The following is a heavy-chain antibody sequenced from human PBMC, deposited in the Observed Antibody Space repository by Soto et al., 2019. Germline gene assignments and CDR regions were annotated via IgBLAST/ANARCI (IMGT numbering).Heavy chain of an antibody. CDR2: IYYSGST. CDR3: ARLSLMGGYSYYFDY. J-gene: IGHJ4*02. V-gene: IGHV4-39*01. CDR1: GGSISSSSYY. D-gene: IGHD3-10*01. Sequence: PXGTLSLTCTVSGGSISSSSYYWGWIRQPPGKGLEWIGSIYYSGSTYYNPSLKSRVTISVDTSKNQFSLKLSSVTAADTAVYYCARLSLMGGYSYYFDYWGQGTLVTVSS.